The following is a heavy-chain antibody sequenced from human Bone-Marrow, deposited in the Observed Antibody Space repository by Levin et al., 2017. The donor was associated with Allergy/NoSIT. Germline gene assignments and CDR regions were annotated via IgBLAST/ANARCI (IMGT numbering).Heavy chain of an antibody. V-gene: IGHV3-23*01. CDR2: ISGSGGST. Sequence: SCAASGFTFSSYAMSWVRQAPGKGLEWFPAISGSGGSTYYADSAKGRFTISRDNSKNTLYLQMNSLRAEDTAVYYGAKGVEAAAGPPDCFDYWGQGTLVTVSS. J-gene: IGHJ4*02. CDR1: GFTFSSYA. CDR3: AKGVEAAAGPPDCFDY. D-gene: IGHD6-13*01.